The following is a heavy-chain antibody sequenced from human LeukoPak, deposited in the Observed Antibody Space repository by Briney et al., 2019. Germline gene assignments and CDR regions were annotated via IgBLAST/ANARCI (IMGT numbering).Heavy chain of an antibody. CDR3: ARHSYTPFDY. CDR1: GGSISTYY. V-gene: IGHV4-59*08. CDR2: IYHNGDT. D-gene: IGHD2-2*02. Sequence: SETLSLTCSVSGGSISTYYWSWIRQSPGKGLEWIGYIYHNGDTNYNPSFKSRVTISVDTSKNQFFLRLMSVTAADTAIYCCARHSYTPFDYWGQGSLVTVSS. J-gene: IGHJ4*02.